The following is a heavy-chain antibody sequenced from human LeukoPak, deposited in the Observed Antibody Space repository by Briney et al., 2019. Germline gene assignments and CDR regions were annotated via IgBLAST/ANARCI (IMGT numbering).Heavy chain of an antibody. D-gene: IGHD3-22*01. Sequence: ASVKVSCKASGYTFTGYFMHWVGQAPGQGLEWMGWINPNSGGTKYAQKYQGRVTMTRDTSISTAYMELSRLSSDDTAVYYCAKDGYYYDSSGYYPDSWGQGTLVTVSS. CDR2: INPNSGGT. V-gene: IGHV1-2*02. CDR3: AKDGYYYDSSGYYPDS. J-gene: IGHJ5*01. CDR1: GYTFTGYF.